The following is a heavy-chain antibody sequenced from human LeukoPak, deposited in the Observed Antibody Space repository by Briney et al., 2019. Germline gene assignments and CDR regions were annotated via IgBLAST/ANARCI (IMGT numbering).Heavy chain of an antibody. Sequence: ETLSLTCTVSGGSISSYYWSWVRQAPGKGLEWVSGINWNGGSTGYADSVKGRFTISRDNAKNSLSLQMNSLRVEDTALYYCARGGISIFGVVIYMDVWGKGTTVTVSS. CDR3: ARGGISIFGVVIYMDV. CDR2: INWNGGST. CDR1: GGSISSYY. V-gene: IGHV3-20*04. D-gene: IGHD3-3*01. J-gene: IGHJ6*03.